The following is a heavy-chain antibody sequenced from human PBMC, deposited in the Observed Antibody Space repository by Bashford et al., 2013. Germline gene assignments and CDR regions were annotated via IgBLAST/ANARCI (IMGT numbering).Heavy chain of an antibody. V-gene: IGHV3-71*01. CDR1: TFSLSDYY. D-gene: IGHD2-8*02. CDR3: ATSLVAVTGSPDYGMDV. J-gene: IGHJ6*02. Sequence: GSLRLSCAASTFSLSDYYMNWVRQAPGKGLEWVAFIRATAHGGTPEYAGSLKGRFTISSDDSKRIAYLQVNSLTTEDTATYYCATSLVAVTGSPDYGMDVWGPGTTVTVSS. CDR2: IRATAHGGTP.